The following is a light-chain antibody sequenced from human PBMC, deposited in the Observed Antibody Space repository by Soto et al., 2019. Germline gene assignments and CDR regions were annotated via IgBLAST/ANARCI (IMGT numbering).Light chain of an antibody. CDR2: VNSDGSH. CDR3: QTWGTGIHV. V-gene: IGLV4-69*01. J-gene: IGLJ1*01. Sequence: QSVLTQSPSASASLGASVTLTCTLSSGHISNAIAWHQQQPEEGPRYLMKVNSDGSHSKGDDIPDRFSGSSSGAERYLTISSLQSEDEADYYCQTWGTGIHVFGTGTKLTVL. CDR1: SGHISNA.